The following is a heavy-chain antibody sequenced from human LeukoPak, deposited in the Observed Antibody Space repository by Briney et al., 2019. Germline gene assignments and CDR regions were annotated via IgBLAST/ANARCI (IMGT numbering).Heavy chain of an antibody. Sequence: GGSLRLSCAASGFTFSGSAMHWVRQASGRGLEWVGRIRSKANSHATAYAASVKGRFTLSRDDSKNTAYLQMNSLKTEDTAVYYCTRPGVVRGVIMVTDDYWGQGTLVTVSS. V-gene: IGHV3-73*01. CDR2: IRSKANSHAT. CDR1: GFTFSGSA. CDR3: TRPGVVRGVIMVTDDY. D-gene: IGHD3-10*01. J-gene: IGHJ4*02.